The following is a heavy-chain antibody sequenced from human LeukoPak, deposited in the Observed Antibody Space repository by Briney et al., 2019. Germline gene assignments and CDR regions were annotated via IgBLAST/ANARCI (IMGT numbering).Heavy chain of an antibody. CDR2: ISRSGDTL. V-gene: IGHV3-11*01. J-gene: IGHJ6*02. D-gene: IGHD2/OR15-2a*01. Sequence: GGSLRLSCAAPGFTFRDYYMTWIRQAPGKGLEWISYISRSGDTLYYADSVEGRFTISRDNAKNSLYLQMNSLRAEDTAVYYCAREVVIFPVYYYYGLDVWGQGTTVTVSS. CDR1: GFTFRDYY. CDR3: AREVVIFPVYYYYGLDV.